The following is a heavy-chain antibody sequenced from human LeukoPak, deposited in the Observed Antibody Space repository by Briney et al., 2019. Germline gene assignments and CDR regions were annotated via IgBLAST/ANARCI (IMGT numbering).Heavy chain of an antibody. CDR2: IYHSGRT. CDR3: AGLIRPGWFDP. V-gene: IGHV4-38-2*02. J-gene: IGHJ5*02. Sequence: SETLSLTCTVSGYSISSGYYWGWIRQPPGKGLEWIGSIYHSGRTFYNPSLKSRVTISVDTSKNQFSLKLSSVTAADTAVYYCAGLIRPGWFDPWGQGTLVTVSS. CDR1: GYSISSGYY. D-gene: IGHD1-14*01.